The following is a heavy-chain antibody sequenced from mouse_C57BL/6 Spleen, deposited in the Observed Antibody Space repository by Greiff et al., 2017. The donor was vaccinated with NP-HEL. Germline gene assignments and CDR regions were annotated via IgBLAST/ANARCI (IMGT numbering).Heavy chain of an antibody. CDR1: GFNIKDYY. V-gene: IGHV14-1*01. J-gene: IGHJ2*01. Sequence: VQLQQSGAELVRPGASVKLSCTASGFNIKDYYMHWVKQRPEQGLEWIGRIDPADGDTEYAPKFQGKATLTEDTSSNTAYLQLSSLTSEDTAVYYCTTLFYYGRDFDYWGQGTTLTVSS. CDR3: TTLFYYGRDFDY. CDR2: IDPADGDT. D-gene: IGHD1-1*01.